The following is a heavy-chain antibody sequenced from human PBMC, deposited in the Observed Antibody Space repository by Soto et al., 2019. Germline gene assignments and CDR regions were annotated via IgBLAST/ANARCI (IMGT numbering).Heavy chain of an antibody. D-gene: IGHD3-9*01. CDR3: AKITPFDFKGYYFDY. V-gene: IGHV2-5*02. CDR2: IYWDDDR. J-gene: IGHJ4*02. CDR1: GFSLSTTTVG. Sequence: QITVKESGPTLVKPTQTLTLTCTLSGFSLSTTTVGVGWIRQPPGKALEWLALIYWDDDRRYIPSLKNRLTXPXXXPXXQVVLTMTNMDPVDTATYYCAKITPFDFKGYYFDYWGPGILVTVSS.